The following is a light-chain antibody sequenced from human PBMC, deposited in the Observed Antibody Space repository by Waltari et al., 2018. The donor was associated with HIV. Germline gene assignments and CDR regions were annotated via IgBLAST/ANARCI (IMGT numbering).Light chain of an antibody. CDR1: SSNIGAGYD. V-gene: IGLV1-40*01. CDR2: GNN. Sequence: QSVLTQPPSASGAPGQRVTISCTGNSSNIGAGYDVHWYQQVPGTAPKLLIDGNNNRPSGVPDRFSASKSGASPSLAITGLQAEDEADYYCQSYDSSLTGSVFGGGTKLTVL. CDR3: QSYDSSLTGSV. J-gene: IGLJ2*01.